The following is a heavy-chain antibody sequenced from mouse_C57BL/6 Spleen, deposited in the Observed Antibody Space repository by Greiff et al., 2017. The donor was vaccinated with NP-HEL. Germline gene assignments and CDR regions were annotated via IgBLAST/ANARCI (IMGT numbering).Heavy chain of an antibody. CDR3: ARDMGYFDV. Sequence: QVQLQQPGAELVKPGASVKMSCKASGYTFTSYWITWVKPRPGQGLEWIGDIYPGSGSTNYNEKFKSKATLTVDTSSSTAYMQLSSRTSEDSAVYYCARDMGYFDVCGTGTTDTVSS. CDR1: GYTFTSYW. J-gene: IGHJ1*03. CDR2: IYPGSGST. V-gene: IGHV1-55*01.